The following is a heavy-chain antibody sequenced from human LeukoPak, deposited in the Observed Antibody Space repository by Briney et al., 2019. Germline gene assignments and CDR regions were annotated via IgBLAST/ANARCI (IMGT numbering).Heavy chain of an antibody. CDR2: IYYSGTT. J-gene: IGHJ4*02. CDR1: DGSISSGGYY. V-gene: IGHV4-31*03. D-gene: IGHD3-22*01. CDR3: AASYSSGYSHGDY. Sequence: SETLSLTCTVSDGSISSGGYYWSWIRQHPGKGLEWIGYIYYSGTTYYNPSLKSRVTISVDTSKNQFSLKLSSVTAADTAVYYCAASYSSGYSHGDYWGQGTLVTVSS.